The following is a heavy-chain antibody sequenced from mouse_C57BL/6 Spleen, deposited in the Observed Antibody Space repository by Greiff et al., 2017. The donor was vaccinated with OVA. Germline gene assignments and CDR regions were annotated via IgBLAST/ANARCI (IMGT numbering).Heavy chain of an antibody. J-gene: IGHJ4*01. D-gene: IGHD2-1*01. V-gene: IGHV5-4*01. CDR1: GFTFSSYA. Sequence: EVMLVESGGGLVKPGGSLKLSCAASGFTFSSYAMSWVRQTPEKRLEWVATISDGGSYTYYPDNVKGRFTISRDNAKNNLYLQMSHLKSEDTAMDYCARDGDYGNYGAMDYWGQGTSVTVSS. CDR2: ISDGGSYT. CDR3: ARDGDYGNYGAMDY.